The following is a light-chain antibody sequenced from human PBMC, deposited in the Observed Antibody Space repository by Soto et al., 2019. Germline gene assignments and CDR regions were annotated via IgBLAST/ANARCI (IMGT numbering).Light chain of an antibody. CDR3: KQYGSSSRT. V-gene: IGKV3-20*01. CDR1: QSVSRSY. CDR2: GAT. J-gene: IGKJ1*01. Sequence: EIVLTQSPGTLSLSPGERATLSCRASQSVSRSYLAWYQQKPGQAPRLLIYGATNRATGIPDRFSGSGSGTDFTFTISRLEPEDFALYYCKQYGSSSRTFGQGTKVDIK.